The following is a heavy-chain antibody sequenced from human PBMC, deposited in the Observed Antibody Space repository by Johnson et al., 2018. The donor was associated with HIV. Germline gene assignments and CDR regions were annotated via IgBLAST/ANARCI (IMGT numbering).Heavy chain of an antibody. J-gene: IGHJ3*02. CDR3: ARDGVVVVPGGWGAFDI. CDR2: INWNGGRI. D-gene: IGHD2-15*01. CDR1: GFTFDEYA. V-gene: IGHV3-20*04. Sequence: VQLVESGGSVVRPGGSLRLSCTASGFTFDEYAMSWVRQGPGKGLEWVSGINWNGGRIGYADSVKGRFTISRDNAKNSLYLQMNSLRAEDTAVYYCARDGVVVVPGGWGAFDIWGQGTLVTVSS.